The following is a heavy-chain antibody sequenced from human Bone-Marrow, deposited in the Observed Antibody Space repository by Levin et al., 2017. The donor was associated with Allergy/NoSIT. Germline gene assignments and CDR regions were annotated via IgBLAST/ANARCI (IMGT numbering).Heavy chain of an antibody. D-gene: IGHD1-14*01. CDR1: GFSVSSNY. CDR2: IYSGGTT. V-gene: IGHV3-53*01. J-gene: IGHJ4*02. CDR3: VRQTSSSTTFDY. Sequence: EASVKVSCAASGFSVSSNYMSWVRQAPRKGLEWVSAIYSGGTTYYADSVKGRFTISRDNSKNTVYLEMNSLRAEDTAVYYCVRQTSSSTTFDYWGQGTLVTVSS.